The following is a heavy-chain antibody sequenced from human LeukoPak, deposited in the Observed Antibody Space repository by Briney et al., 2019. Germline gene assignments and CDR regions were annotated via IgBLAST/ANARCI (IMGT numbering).Heavy chain of an antibody. V-gene: IGHV3-7*04. J-gene: IGHJ4*02. CDR1: GFTFSRYW. Sequence: GGSLRLSCAASGFTFSRYWMTWVRQAPGKGLEWVATIKEDGSEKYCADSVKGRCTISRDNAKKSLYLQMSSLRAEDTAIYHCARESLLGGIDYWGQGTLVTVSS. CDR3: ARESLLGGIDY. CDR2: IKEDGSEK. D-gene: IGHD3-16*01.